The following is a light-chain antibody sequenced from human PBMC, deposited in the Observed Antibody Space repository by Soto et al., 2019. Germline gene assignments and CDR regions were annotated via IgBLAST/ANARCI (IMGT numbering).Light chain of an antibody. V-gene: IGLV3-21*04. J-gene: IGLJ2*01. CDR1: NIETKN. CDR3: QVWDNISDHVV. CDR2: YDR. Sequence: SYELTQSPSVSVAPGMTARITCGGNNIETKNVQWYQQKPGQAPILVMYYDRDRPSGIPERFSGSNSGNTATLSISRVEAGDEADYYCQVWDNISDHVVFGGGTKVTVL.